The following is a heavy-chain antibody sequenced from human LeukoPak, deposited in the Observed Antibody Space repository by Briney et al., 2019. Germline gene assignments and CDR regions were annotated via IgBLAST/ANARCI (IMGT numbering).Heavy chain of an antibody. V-gene: IGHV3-48*04. CDR3: ARDSPSILGAPGVYFYYGLDV. J-gene: IGHJ6*02. D-gene: IGHD3-3*01. CDR1: GFTFSSYS. CDR2: ISSSSSTI. Sequence: GGSLRLSCAASGFTFSSYSMNWVRQAPGKGLEWVSYISSSSSTIYYADSVKGRFTISRDNAKNSLYLQMSSLRADDTAVYYCARDSPSILGAPGVYFYYGLDVWGQGTTVTVSS.